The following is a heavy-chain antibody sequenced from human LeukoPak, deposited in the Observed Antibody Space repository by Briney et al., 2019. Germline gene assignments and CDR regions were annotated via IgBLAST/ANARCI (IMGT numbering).Heavy chain of an antibody. CDR3: ARGWVLWDY. CDR1: GFTFSNYA. CDR2: ITTNGGST. V-gene: IGHV3-64*01. J-gene: IGHJ4*02. D-gene: IGHD2/OR15-2a*01. Sequence: GGSLRLSCAASGFTFSNYAMHWVRRAPGKGLEYVSAITTNGGSTYYANSEKGRFTISRDNSKNTLYLQMGSLRAEDMAVYYCARGWVLWDYWGQGTLVTVSS.